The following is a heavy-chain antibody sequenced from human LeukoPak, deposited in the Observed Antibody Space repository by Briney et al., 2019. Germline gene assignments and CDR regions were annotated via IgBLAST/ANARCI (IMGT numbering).Heavy chain of an antibody. D-gene: IGHD3-10*01. CDR1: GFSFSVYW. V-gene: IGHV3-21*01. J-gene: IGHJ6*03. CDR2: ISSSSSYI. Sequence: GGSLRLSCAASGFSFSVYWMHWVRQAPGKGLEWVSSISSSSSYIYYADSVKGRFTISRDNAKNSLYLQMNSLRAEDTAVYYCARDGPLGGPGYYYMDVWGKGTTVTVSS. CDR3: ARDGPLGGPGYYYMDV.